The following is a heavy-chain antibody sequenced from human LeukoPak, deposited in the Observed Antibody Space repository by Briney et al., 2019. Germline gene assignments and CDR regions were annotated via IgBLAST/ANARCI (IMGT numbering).Heavy chain of an antibody. Sequence: GGSLRLSCSASGFTVSNNYMIGVRQAPGKGLEWVSIIYSGGSTYYADSVRGRFTISRDNSKNTLYLQMNSLRAEDTAVYYCARDRELTSFGYWGQGTLVTVSS. CDR3: ARDRELTSFGY. V-gene: IGHV3-66*01. CDR1: GFTVSNNY. CDR2: IYSGGST. D-gene: IGHD1-26*01. J-gene: IGHJ4*02.